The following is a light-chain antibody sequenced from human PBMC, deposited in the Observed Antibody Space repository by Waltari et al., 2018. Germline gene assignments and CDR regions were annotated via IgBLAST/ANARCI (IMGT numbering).Light chain of an antibody. J-gene: IGLJ2*01. CDR1: GLGNKY. V-gene: IGLV3-1*01. CDR3: QPWDSNTGI. Sequence: SYDLIQPPSVSVSPGQTASITCSGDGLGNKYVYWYQRKSGQSPILVIYQDSNRPSGIPERFAGSSARSTATLTSRGTQALDEADFFCQPWDSNTGIFGGGTKLTVL. CDR2: QDS.